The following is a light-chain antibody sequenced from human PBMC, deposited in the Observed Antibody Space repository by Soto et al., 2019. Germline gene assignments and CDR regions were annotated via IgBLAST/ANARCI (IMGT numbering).Light chain of an antibody. V-gene: IGLV1-40*01. CDR2: GNS. CDR3: QSYDSSLSLNWV. CDR1: SSNIGAGYD. Sequence: QSVLTQPPSVSGAPGQRVTISCTGSSSNIGAGYDVHWYQQLPGTAPKLLIYGNSNRPSGVPDRFSGSKSGTSASLSITGIQVEDEPDYYCQSYDSSLSLNWVLGGGTKLT. J-gene: IGLJ3*02.